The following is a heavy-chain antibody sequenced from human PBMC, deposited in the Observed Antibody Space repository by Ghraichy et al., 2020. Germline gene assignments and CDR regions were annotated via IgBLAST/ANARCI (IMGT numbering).Heavy chain of an antibody. Sequence: GESLNISCAASGFNFDDYAFSWVRQAPGKGLEWVSGISASRYGPDTRYAGSARGRFTISRDDSRNMLYLQMSSLRDEDTAFYYCATVDWGAAWGCWGQGTLVTVSS. J-gene: IGHJ4*02. CDR1: GFNFDDYA. D-gene: IGHD7-27*01. CDR2: ISASRYGPDT. V-gene: IGHV3-23*01. CDR3: ATVDWGAAWGC.